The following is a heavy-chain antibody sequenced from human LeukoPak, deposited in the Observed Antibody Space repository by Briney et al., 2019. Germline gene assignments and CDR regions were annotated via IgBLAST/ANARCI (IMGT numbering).Heavy chain of an antibody. V-gene: IGHV6-1*01. CDR3: AREPVTKGLFYYMDV. D-gene: IGHD4-17*01. J-gene: IGHJ6*03. CDR1: GGSISSYH. CDR2: TYYRSKWYN. Sequence: SETLSLTCTVSGGSISSYHWSWIRQSPSRGLEWLGRTYYRSKWYNDYAVSVKSRITINPDTSKNQFSLQLNSVTPEDTAVYYCAREPVTKGLFYYMDVWGKGTTVTISS.